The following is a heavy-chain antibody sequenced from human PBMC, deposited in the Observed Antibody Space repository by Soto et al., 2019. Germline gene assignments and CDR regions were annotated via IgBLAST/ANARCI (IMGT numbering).Heavy chain of an antibody. CDR1: GGSISSGGYY. Sequence: QVQLQESGPGLVKPSQTLSLTCTVSGGSISSGGYYWSWIRQHPGKGLEWIGYIYYSGSTYYNPSLKSRVTISVDTSNNQFSRKLSSVTAADTAVYYCARGVPAAGRGAAFDIWGQGTMVTVSS. D-gene: IGHD2-2*01. J-gene: IGHJ3*02. V-gene: IGHV4-31*03. CDR3: ARGVPAAGRGAAFDI. CDR2: IYYSGST.